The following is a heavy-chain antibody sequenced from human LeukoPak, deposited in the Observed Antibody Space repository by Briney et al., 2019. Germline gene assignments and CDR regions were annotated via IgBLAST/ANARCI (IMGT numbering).Heavy chain of an antibody. CDR3: AKSSSSWSYYFNY. J-gene: IGHJ4*02. D-gene: IGHD6-13*01. CDR2: ITIPGSSP. V-gene: IGHV3-23*01. CDR1: GFTFSGYA. Sequence: GGSLRLSCAASGFTFSGYAMAWVRQAPGKGLEWVSSITIPGSSPSYADSVKGRFTVSRDNSKNTLYLQMNSLRAEDTAVYFCAKSSSSWSYYFNYWGQGTLVTVSS.